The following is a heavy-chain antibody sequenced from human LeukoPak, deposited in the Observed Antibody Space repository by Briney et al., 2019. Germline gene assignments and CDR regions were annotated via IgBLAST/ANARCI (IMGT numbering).Heavy chain of an antibody. V-gene: IGHV4-31*03. J-gene: IGHJ4*02. Sequence: SQTLSLTCTVSGGSISSGGYYWSWIRQHPGKGLEWFGYIYYSGSTYYKPSLKSRVTISVDTSKNQFSLKLSSVTAADTAVYYCARVGYYDSGVRDDYWGQGTLVTVSS. D-gene: IGHD3-10*01. CDR2: IYYSGST. CDR3: ARVGYYDSGVRDDY. CDR1: GGSISSGGYY.